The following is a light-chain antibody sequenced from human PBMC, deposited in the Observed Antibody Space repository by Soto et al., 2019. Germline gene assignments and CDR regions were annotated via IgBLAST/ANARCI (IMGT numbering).Light chain of an antibody. Sequence: QSVLTQPPSVSGAPGQRVTISCTGSSSNIGAGYDVHWYHQLPGTASKLLIFGKTIRPSEVPPRFSDSKSGTSASLAINGLQADDEANYYCHSYDSTLSASIFGGGTELTVL. J-gene: IGLJ2*01. CDR1: SSNIGAGYD. CDR2: GKT. V-gene: IGLV1-40*01. CDR3: HSYDSTLSASI.